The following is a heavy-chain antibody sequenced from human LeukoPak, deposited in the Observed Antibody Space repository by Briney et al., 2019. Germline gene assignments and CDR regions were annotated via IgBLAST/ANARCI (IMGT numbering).Heavy chain of an antibody. J-gene: IGHJ4*02. V-gene: IGHV4-31*03. CDR1: GGSISSGGYY. D-gene: IGHD6-13*01. Sequence: SQTLSLTCTVSGGSISSGGYYWSWIRQHPGKSLEWIGYIYYSGSTYYNPSLKSRVTISVDTSKNQFSLKLSSVTAADTAVYYCARDTGIAARGIFDYWGQGTLVTVSS. CDR3: ARDTGIAARGIFDY. CDR2: IYYSGST.